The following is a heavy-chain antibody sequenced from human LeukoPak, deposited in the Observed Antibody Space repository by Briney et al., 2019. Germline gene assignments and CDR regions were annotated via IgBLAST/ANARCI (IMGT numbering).Heavy chain of an antibody. D-gene: IGHD6-6*01. CDR1: GYTFTSYG. J-gene: IGHJ4*02. CDR3: AREAWGIAARRGFDY. CDR2: INPNSGGT. V-gene: IGHV1-2*02. Sequence: ASVKVSCKASGYTFTSYGISWVRQAPGQGLEWMGWINPNSGGTNYAQKFQGRVTMTRDTSISTAYMELSRLRSDDTAVYYCAREAWGIAARRGFDYWGQGTLVTVSS.